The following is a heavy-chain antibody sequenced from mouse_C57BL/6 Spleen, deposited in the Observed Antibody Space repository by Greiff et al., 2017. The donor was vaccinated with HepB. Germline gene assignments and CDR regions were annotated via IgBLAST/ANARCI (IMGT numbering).Heavy chain of an antibody. CDR2: IYPRSGNT. Sequence: VQLQESGAELARPGASVKLSCKASGYTFTSYGISWVKQRTGQGLEWIGEIYPRSGNTYYNEKFKGKATLTADKSSSTAYMELRSLTSEDSAVYVCARQGTVVGNYAMDYWGQGTSVTVSS. V-gene: IGHV1-81*01. CDR3: ARQGTVVGNYAMDY. J-gene: IGHJ4*01. CDR1: GYTFTSYG. D-gene: IGHD1-1*01.